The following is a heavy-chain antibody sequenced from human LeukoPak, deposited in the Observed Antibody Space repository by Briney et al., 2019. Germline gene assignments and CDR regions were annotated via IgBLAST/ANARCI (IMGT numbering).Heavy chain of an antibody. CDR2: IGSSSSYI. CDR1: GFTFNTYS. D-gene: IGHD1-14*01. Sequence: GGSLRLSCAASGFTFNTYSMNWVRQAPGKGLEWVSSIGSSSSYIYYADSVKGRFTISRDDAKNSLYLQMNSLRVEDTAVYYCARVFHYHHIGYYYYYMDVWGKGTTVTISS. J-gene: IGHJ6*03. CDR3: ARVFHYHHIGYYYYYMDV. V-gene: IGHV3-21*01.